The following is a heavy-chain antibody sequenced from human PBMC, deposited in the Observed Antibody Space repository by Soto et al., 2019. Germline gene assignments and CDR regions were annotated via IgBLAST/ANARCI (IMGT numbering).Heavy chain of an antibody. CDR3: AKDFGGYCSGGSCYPSAFDI. V-gene: IGHV3-9*01. CDR1: GFTFDDYA. J-gene: IGHJ3*02. D-gene: IGHD2-15*01. Sequence: EVQLVESGGGLVQSGRSLRLSCAASGFTFDDYAMHWVRQAPGKGLEWVSGISWNSGSIGYADSVKGRFTISRDNAKNSLYLQMNSLRAEDTALYYCAKDFGGYCSGGSCYPSAFDIWGQGTMVTVSS. CDR2: ISWNSGSI.